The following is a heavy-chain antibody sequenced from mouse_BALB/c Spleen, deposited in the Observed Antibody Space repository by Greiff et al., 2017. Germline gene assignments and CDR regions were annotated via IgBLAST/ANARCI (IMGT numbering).Heavy chain of an antibody. CDR2: ISDGGSYT. CDR3: ARFYYGSSYAMDY. V-gene: IGHV5-4*02. D-gene: IGHD1-1*01. J-gene: IGHJ4*01. CDR1: GFTFSDYY. Sequence: EVNLVESGGGLVKPGGSLKLSCAASGFTFSDYYMYWVRQTPEKRLEWVATISDGGSYTYYPDSVKGRFTISRDNAKNNLYLQMSSLKSEDTAMYYCARFYYGSSYAMDYWGQGTSVTVSS.